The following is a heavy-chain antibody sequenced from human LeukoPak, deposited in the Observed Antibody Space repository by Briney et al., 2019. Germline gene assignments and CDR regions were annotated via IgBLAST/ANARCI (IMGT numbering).Heavy chain of an antibody. V-gene: IGHV3-23*01. J-gene: IGHJ3*02. CDR2: ISGSGGST. CDR1: GFTFSSYA. D-gene: IGHD2-15*01. Sequence: GGSLRLSCAASGFTFSSYAMSWVRQAPGKGLEWVSAISGSGGSTYYADSVKGRFTISRDNSKNTLYLQMNSLRAEDTAVYYCAKLIMPLLQSVHAFDIWGQGTMVIVSS. CDR3: AKLIMPLLQSVHAFDI.